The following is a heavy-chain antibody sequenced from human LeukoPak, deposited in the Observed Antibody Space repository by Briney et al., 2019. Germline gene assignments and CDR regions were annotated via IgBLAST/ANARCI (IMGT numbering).Heavy chain of an antibody. J-gene: IGHJ1*01. D-gene: IGHD3-10*01. CDR2: ISGSGDTT. CDR1: GFTFSNYA. Sequence: GGSLRLSCVASGFTFSNYAMSWVRQAPGKGLEWVSVISGSGDTTYSADSVKGRFTISRDNSKNTLYCQLDSLTAEDTAVYYCAKDRASATYEYFQYWGQGTQVTVSS. CDR3: AKDRASATYEYFQY. V-gene: IGHV3-23*01.